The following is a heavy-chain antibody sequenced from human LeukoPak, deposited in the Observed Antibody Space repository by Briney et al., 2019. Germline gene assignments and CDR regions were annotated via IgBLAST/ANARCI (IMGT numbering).Heavy chain of an antibody. CDR2: ISPSGDIT. CDR1: GFTFSNYG. CDR3: AKDSGWLRFHY. J-gene: IGHJ4*02. D-gene: IGHD5-12*01. Sequence: GALRLSCAGYGFTFSNYGMNWVRQGAGKGLEWVSGISPSGDITYYVDSVKGRFTISRDNSKNTFYLQMNSLRAEDTAVYYCAKDSGWLRFHYWGQGTLVTVSS. V-gene: IGHV3-23*01.